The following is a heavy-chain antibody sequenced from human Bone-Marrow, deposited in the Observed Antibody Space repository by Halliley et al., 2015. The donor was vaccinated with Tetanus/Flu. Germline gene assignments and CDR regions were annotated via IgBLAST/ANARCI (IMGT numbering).Heavy chain of an antibody. D-gene: IGHD6-13*01. CDR1: GYSFTTYW. CDR3: AALIAASHFTDY. J-gene: IGHJ4*02. CDR2: IFPGDSDT. Sequence: QLVQSGAEVKKPGESLKISCKGSGYSFTTYWIGWVRQVPGQGLELMGLIFPGDSDTWYSPSFQGQVIISADKSVSSAYLQWSTLKASDTAIYYCAALIAASHFTDYWGQGTLVIVSS. V-gene: IGHV5-51*01.